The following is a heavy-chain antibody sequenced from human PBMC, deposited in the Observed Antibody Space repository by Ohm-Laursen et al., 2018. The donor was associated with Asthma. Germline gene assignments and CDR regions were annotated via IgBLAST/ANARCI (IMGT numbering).Heavy chain of an antibody. J-gene: IGHJ4*02. Sequence: SLRLSCSASGFTFSSYAMHWVRQAPGKGLEWVAVISYDGSNKYYADSVKGRFTISRGNSKNTLYLQMNSLRSDDTAVYYCARGLSGDGYPFDYWGQGTLVTVSS. D-gene: IGHD5-24*01. V-gene: IGHV3-30-3*01. CDR3: ARGLSGDGYPFDY. CDR2: ISYDGSNK. CDR1: GFTFSSYA.